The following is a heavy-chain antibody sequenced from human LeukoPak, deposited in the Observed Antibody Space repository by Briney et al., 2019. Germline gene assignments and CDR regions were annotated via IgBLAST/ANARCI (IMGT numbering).Heavy chain of an antibody. CDR3: ASSLYYYGMDV. V-gene: IGHV3-48*03. Sequence: GGSLRLSCAASGFTFSSYEMNWVRQAPGKGLEWVSYISSSGSTIYYADSVKGRFTISRDNAKNSLYLRMNSLRAEDTAVYYCASSLYYYGMDVWGKGATVTVSS. CDR1: GFTFSSYE. CDR2: ISSSGSTI. J-gene: IGHJ6*04.